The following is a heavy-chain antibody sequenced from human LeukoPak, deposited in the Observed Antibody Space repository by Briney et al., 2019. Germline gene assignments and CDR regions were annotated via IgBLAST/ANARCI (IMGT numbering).Heavy chain of an antibody. Sequence: PSETLSLTCAVYGESFSGYYWTWIRQPPGKGLEWLGEINDGGRTSCNPSLKSRVTISVDTSKNQFSLKLSSVTAADTAVYYCARLTGTTNMDAFDIWGQGTMVTVSS. D-gene: IGHD1-7*01. V-gene: IGHV4-34*01. CDR2: INDGGRT. CDR1: GESFSGYY. CDR3: ARLTGTTNMDAFDI. J-gene: IGHJ3*02.